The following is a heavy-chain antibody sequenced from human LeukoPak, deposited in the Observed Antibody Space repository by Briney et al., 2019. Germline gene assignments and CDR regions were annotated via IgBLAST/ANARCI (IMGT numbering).Heavy chain of an antibody. CDR2: INGDGGRT. V-gene: IGHV3-23*01. CDR1: GFTFSSYA. CDR3: AKEFQLQGVTQAFDY. D-gene: IGHD4-11*01. Sequence: GGSLRLPCAASGFTFSSYAMSWVRQAPGKGLEWVSAINGDGGRTYYADSVKGRFTISRDNSKNTLYLQMNSLRAEDTAVYYCAKEFQLQGVTQAFDYWGQGALVTVSS. J-gene: IGHJ4*02.